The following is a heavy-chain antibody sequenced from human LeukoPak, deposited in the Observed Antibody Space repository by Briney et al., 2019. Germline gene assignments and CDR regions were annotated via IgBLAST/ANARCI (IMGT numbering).Heavy chain of an antibody. Sequence: ASVKVSCKVSGYTLTELSMHWVRQAPGQGLEWMGIIDPSGGSTSYAQKFQGRVTMTRDTSTSTVYMELSSLRSDDTAVYYCARLSQQTFDIWGQGTLVTVSS. CDR3: ARLSQQTFDI. CDR1: GYTLTELS. CDR2: IDPSGGST. V-gene: IGHV1-46*01. J-gene: IGHJ3*02.